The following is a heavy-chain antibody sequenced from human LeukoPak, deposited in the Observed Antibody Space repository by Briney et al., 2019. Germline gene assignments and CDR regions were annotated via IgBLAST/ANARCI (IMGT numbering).Heavy chain of an antibody. Sequence: SETLSLTCTVSGGSVSTIDYYWSWIRQPPGKGLEWIGEINHSGSTNYNPSLKSRVTISVDTSKNQFSLKLSSVTAADTAVYYCASNSFDYYGSGSYSVDYWGQGTLVTVSS. J-gene: IGHJ4*02. V-gene: IGHV4-34*01. CDR1: GGSVSTIDYY. CDR3: ASNSFDYYGSGSYSVDY. D-gene: IGHD3-10*01. CDR2: INHSGST.